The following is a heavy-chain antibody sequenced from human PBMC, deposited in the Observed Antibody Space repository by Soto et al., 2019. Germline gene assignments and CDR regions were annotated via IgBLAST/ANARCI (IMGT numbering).Heavy chain of an antibody. CDR2: IYYSGST. Sequence: SETLSLTCTVSGGSISSGDYYWSWIRQPPGRGLEWIGYIYYSGSTYYNPSLKSRITISVDTSKNQFSLKLSSVTAADTAVYYCARSLDGVAARTDYWGQGTLVTVSS. J-gene: IGHJ4*02. D-gene: IGHD6-6*01. V-gene: IGHV4-30-4*01. CDR1: GGSISSGDYY. CDR3: ARSLDGVAARTDY.